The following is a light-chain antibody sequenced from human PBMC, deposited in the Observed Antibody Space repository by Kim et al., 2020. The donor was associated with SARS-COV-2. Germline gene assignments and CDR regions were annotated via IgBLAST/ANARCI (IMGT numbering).Light chain of an antibody. CDR2: DAS. Sequence: SESIGDTVTITGRASQSIGRWLAWYQQKPGKAPNLLIYDASVLEGGVSSRFSGSGSGTEFTLTINSLHPDDFATYYCQQYLSYFSFGQGTKVDIK. J-gene: IGKJ1*01. CDR3: QQYLSYFS. CDR1: QSIGRW. V-gene: IGKV1-5*01.